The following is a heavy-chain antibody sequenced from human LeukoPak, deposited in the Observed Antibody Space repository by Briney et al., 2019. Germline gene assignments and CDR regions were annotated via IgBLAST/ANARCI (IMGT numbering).Heavy chain of an antibody. Sequence: GGSLRLSCAASGFTFSSYGMHWVRQAPGKGLELVAVIWYDGSNKYYADSVKGRFTISRDNSKNTLYLQMNSLRAEDTAVYYCAKGIYDSSGYYYDYWGQGTLVTVSS. J-gene: IGHJ4*02. CDR2: IWYDGSNK. CDR3: AKGIYDSSGYYYDY. V-gene: IGHV3-33*06. D-gene: IGHD3-22*01. CDR1: GFTFSSYG.